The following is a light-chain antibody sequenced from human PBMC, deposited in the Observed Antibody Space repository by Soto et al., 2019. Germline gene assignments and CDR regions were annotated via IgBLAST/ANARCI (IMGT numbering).Light chain of an antibody. V-gene: IGLV2-14*03. CDR2: EVN. CDR1: SSDVGGYKY. Sequence: QSALTQPASVSGSPGQSITISCTGTSSDVGGYKYVSWFQQYPGKVPKLIIYEVNDRPSGVSNRFSASKSGNTASLTISGLQAEDEADYYCSSYTRQSTYGFGTGTKLTVL. J-gene: IGLJ1*01. CDR3: SSYTRQSTYG.